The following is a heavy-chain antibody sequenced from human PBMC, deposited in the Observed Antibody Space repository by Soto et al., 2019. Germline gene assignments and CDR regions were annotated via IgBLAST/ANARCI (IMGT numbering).Heavy chain of an antibody. CDR3: ARDRVYYYDSSGMDV. Sequence: PSETLSLTCTVSGGSISSYYWSLIRQPPGKGLEWIGYIYYSGSTNYNPSLKSRVTISVDTSKNQFSLKLSSVTAADTAVYYCARDRVYYYDSSGMDVWGQGTTVTVSS. CDR2: IYYSGST. CDR1: GGSISSYY. V-gene: IGHV4-59*01. J-gene: IGHJ6*02. D-gene: IGHD3-22*01.